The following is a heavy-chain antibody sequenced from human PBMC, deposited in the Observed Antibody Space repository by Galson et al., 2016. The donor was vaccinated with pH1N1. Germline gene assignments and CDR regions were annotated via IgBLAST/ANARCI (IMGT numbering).Heavy chain of an antibody. CDR1: GGSISNSNYY. CDR2: IRQDGSEK. J-gene: IGHJ2*01. Sequence: ETLSLTCTVSGGSISNSNYYWGWIRQPPGKGLEWVDNIRQDGSEKYYVDSVKGRFTISRDNAKNSLYLQMNSLRAEDTAVYYCARRYFDLWGRGTLVTVSS. V-gene: IGHV3-7*01. CDR3: ARRYFDL.